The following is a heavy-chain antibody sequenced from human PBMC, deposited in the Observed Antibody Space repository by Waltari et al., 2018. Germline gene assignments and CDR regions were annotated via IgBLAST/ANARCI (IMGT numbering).Heavy chain of an antibody. CDR1: CASISSGSYY. J-gene: IGHJ3*02. CDR2: IYTSGST. V-gene: IGHV4-61*02. Sequence: QVQLQESGPGLVKPSETLSLTCTVSCASISSGSYYWSCIRQPAGKGLEWIGYIYTSGSTNYNPSLKSRVTISVDTSKNQFSLKLSSVTAADTAVYYCAREAMTTVTTFAFDIWGQGTMVTVSS. D-gene: IGHD4-17*01. CDR3: AREAMTTVTTFAFDI.